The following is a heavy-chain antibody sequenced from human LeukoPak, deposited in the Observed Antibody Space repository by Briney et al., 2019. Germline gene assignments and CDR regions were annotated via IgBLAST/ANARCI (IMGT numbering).Heavy chain of an antibody. Sequence: SETLSLTCTVSGASISRGDYYWSWLRQPPGKGLEWIGYIYYSGSTYYNPSLKSRVTISVDTSKNQFSLKLSSVTAADTAVYYCARVDTAMVPPDYWGQGTLVTVSS. CDR1: GASISRGDYY. CDR2: IYYSGST. V-gene: IGHV4-30-4*01. CDR3: ARVDTAMVPPDY. J-gene: IGHJ4*02. D-gene: IGHD5-18*01.